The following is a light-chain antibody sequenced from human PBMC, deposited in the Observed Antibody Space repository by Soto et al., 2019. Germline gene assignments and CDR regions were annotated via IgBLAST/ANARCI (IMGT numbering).Light chain of an antibody. V-gene: IGLV3-21*04. CDR1: NIATYS. Sequence: SYELTQPPSASLAPGKTARITCGGNNIATYSVHWYRQKPGQAPVLVISNDNDRPSGIPDRFSGYNSRHTATLTIRRVEAGDEAYYYSQLWDNKNDEVVFGGGTKVTVL. CDR2: NDN. J-gene: IGLJ3*02. CDR3: QLWDNKNDEVV.